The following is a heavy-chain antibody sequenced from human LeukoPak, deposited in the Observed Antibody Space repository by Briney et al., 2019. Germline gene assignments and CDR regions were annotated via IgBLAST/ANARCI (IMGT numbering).Heavy chain of an antibody. V-gene: IGHV1-18*01. CDR3: ARDRTGSRVIAVARYYYYGMDV. Sequence: ASVKVSCKASGYTFTSYGISWVRQAPGQGLEWMGWISAYNGTTNYAQKLQGRVTMTTDTSTSTAYMELRSLRSDDTAVYYCARDRTGSRVIAVARYYYYGMDVWGQGTTVTVSS. J-gene: IGHJ6*02. CDR1: GYTFTSYG. CDR2: ISAYNGTT. D-gene: IGHD6-19*01.